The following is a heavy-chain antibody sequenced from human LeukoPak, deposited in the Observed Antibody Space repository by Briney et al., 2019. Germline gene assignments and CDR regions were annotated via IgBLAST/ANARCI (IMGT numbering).Heavy chain of an antibody. J-gene: IGHJ3*02. V-gene: IGHV3-23*01. CDR3: ALYCSGGSCYSIGGAFDI. D-gene: IGHD2-15*01. CDR1: GFTVSSKY. CDR2: ISGSGDST. Sequence: TGGSLRLSCAASGFTVSSKYMSWVRQAPGKGLEWVSAISGSGDSTYYVDSVKGRFTISRDNSKNTLYLQMNSLRAEDTAVYYCALYCSGGSCYSIGGAFDIWGQGTMVTVSS.